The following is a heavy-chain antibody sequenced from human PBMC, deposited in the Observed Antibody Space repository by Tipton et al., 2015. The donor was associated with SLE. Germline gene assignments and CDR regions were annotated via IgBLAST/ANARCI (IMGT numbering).Heavy chain of an antibody. V-gene: IGHV1-2*06. CDR1: GYTFTGYY. D-gene: IGHD5-18*01. CDR3: ARARYSFGYCVDS. J-gene: IGHJ4*02. CDR2: INLNSGGT. Sequence: QVQLVQSGAEVKKPGASVKVSCKASGYTFTGYYMHWVRQTPGQGLEWMGRINLNSGGTEFAQKFQGRVTMTRDTSISTAYMELSRLGSDDSALYYCARARYSFGYCVDSWGQGTLVTVSS.